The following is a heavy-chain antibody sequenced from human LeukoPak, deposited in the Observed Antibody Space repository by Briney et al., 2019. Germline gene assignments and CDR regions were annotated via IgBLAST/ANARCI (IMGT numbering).Heavy chain of an antibody. CDR3: ARARNYYDGSGSFDY. CDR1: GYTFTDYY. CDR2: INPNSGGT. V-gene: IGHV1-2*02. D-gene: IGHD3-22*01. Sequence: ASVKVSCKASGYTFTDYYMHWLRQAPGQGLEWMGWINPNSGGTNYAQKFQGRVTMTRDTSISTAYMELSRLRSDDTAVYYCARARNYYDGSGSFDYWGQGTLVTVSS. J-gene: IGHJ4*02.